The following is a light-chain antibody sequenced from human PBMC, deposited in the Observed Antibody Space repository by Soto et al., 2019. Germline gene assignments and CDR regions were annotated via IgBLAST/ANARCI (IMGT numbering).Light chain of an antibody. CDR3: QQYVTYPWT. Sequence: EIVLTQSPGTLSLSPGERATLSCRASQSVSSSYLAWYQQKPGQAPRLLIYGASSRATGIPGRFSGSGSGTDFALTISRLEPEDFAVYYCQQYVTYPWTFGQGTKVDIK. V-gene: IGKV3-20*01. J-gene: IGKJ1*01. CDR1: QSVSSSY. CDR2: GAS.